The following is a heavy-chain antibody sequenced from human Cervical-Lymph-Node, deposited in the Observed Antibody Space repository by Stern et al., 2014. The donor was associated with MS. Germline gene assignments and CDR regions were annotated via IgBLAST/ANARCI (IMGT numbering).Heavy chain of an antibody. CDR2: IYYSGST. Sequence: QLQLQESGPGLVKPSETLSLTCTVSGGSISSSSYYWGCIRQPPGKGLEWIGSIYYSGSTYYNPSLKSRVTMSVDTSQNQFSLKLSSVTAADTAVYYCARLTSGIAANFDYWGQGTLVTVSS. CDR1: GGSISSSSYY. J-gene: IGHJ4*02. V-gene: IGHV4-39*01. D-gene: IGHD6-13*01. CDR3: ARLTSGIAANFDY.